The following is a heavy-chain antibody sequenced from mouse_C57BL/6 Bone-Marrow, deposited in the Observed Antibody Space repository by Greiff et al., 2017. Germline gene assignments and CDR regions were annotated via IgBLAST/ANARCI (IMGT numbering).Heavy chain of an antibody. CDR1: GYTFTSYG. CDR2: IYPRSGNT. J-gene: IGHJ4*01. D-gene: IGHD1-1*01. V-gene: IGHV1-81*01. CDR3: AGDYYGSSPDYYAMDY. Sequence: VKLMESGAELARPGASVKLSCKASGYTFTSYGISWVKQRTGQGLEWIGEIYPRSGNTYYNEKFKGKATLTADKSSSIAYMELRSLTSEDSAVYFCAGDYYGSSPDYYAMDYWGQGTSVTVSS.